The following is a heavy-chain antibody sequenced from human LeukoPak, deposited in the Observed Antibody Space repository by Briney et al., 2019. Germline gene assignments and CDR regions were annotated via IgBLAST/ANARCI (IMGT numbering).Heavy chain of an antibody. D-gene: IGHD3-10*01. V-gene: IGHV4-59*01. Sequence: SETLSLTCTVSGGSISSDYWSWIRQPPGKGQEWIGYIYYSGSTNYNPSLKSRVTISVDTSKNQFSLKLSSVTAADTAVYYCASSEYYYGMDVWGKGTTVTVSS. CDR2: IYYSGST. CDR3: ASSEYYYGMDV. CDR1: GGSISSDY. J-gene: IGHJ6*04.